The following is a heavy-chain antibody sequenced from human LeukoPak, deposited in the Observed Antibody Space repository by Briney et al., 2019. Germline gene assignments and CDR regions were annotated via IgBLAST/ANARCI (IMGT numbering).Heavy chain of an antibody. J-gene: IGHJ4*02. CDR1: GGTFSSYA. Sequence: ASVKVSCKASGGTFSSYAISWVRQAPGQGLEWMGRIIPILGIANYAQKFQSRVTITADKSTSTAYMELSSLRSEDTAVYYCARGGGNRVGEFNPLFFYGGREPLVTVSS. CDR3: ARGGGNRVGEFNPLFFY. V-gene: IGHV1-69*04. D-gene: IGHD3-10*01. CDR2: IIPILGIA.